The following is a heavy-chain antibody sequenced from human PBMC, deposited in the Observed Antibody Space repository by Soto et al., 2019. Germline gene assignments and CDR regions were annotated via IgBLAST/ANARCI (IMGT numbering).Heavy chain of an antibody. CDR3: ARGPLVVLNYFES. J-gene: IGHJ4*02. CDR2: IFPLTDIP. Sequence: QVQLVQSGTEVKKPGSSVKVSCKASGGTFRNYPINWVRQAPGQGLEWMGSIFPLTDIPDYAQNFQARLTISADKSTSTAYMELSSLTSDDTAVYFRARGPLVVLNYFESWGQGTLVTVSS. CDR1: GGTFRNYP. V-gene: IGHV1-69*02.